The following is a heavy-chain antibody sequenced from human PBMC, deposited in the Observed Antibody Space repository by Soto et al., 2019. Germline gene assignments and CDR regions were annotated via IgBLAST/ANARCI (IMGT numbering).Heavy chain of an antibody. V-gene: IGHV1-69*01. Sequence: QVQLVQSGAEVKKPGSSVKVSCKASGGTFSSYAISWVRQAPGQGLEWMGGIIPIFGTANYAQKFQGRVTITAYESTSTAYMELSSRRSDDTAVYYCARGVVSSGYYYYYDYRGQGTLVTVSS. D-gene: IGHD3-22*01. J-gene: IGHJ4*02. CDR2: IIPIFGTA. CDR3: ARGVVSSGYYYYYDY. CDR1: GGTFSSYA.